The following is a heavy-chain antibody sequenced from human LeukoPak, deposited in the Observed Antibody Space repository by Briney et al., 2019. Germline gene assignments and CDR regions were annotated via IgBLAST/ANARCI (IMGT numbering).Heavy chain of an antibody. CDR1: GFTFSSYA. V-gene: IGHV3-23*01. J-gene: IGHJ4*02. Sequence: PGGSLRLSCAASGFTFSSYAMSWVRQAPGKGLEWVSAISASGGSTYYADSVKGRFTISRDNSKNTLYLQMNSLRAEDTAVYHCAKRGGFGENYFDYWGQGTLVTVSS. CDR3: AKRGGFGENYFDY. CDR2: ISASGGST. D-gene: IGHD3-10*01.